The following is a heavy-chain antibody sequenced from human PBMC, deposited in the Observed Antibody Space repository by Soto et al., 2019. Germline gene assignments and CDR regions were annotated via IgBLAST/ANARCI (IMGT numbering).Heavy chain of an antibody. CDR1: GGSISSSC. CDR3: ARRYGGNFDY. Sequence: PSETQPLTCTVAGGSISSSCWRWIRQPPGKGLEWIGYIYYSGSTNYNPSLKSRVTMSVDTSKNQFSLKLSSVTAADTAVYYCARRYGGNFDYWGQGTLVTVFS. J-gene: IGHJ4*02. V-gene: IGHV4-59*08. CDR2: IYYSGST. D-gene: IGHD3-16*01.